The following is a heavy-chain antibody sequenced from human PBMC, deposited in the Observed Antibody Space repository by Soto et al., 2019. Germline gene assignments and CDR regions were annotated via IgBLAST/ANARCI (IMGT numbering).Heavy chain of an antibody. V-gene: IGHV5-51*01. J-gene: IGHJ6*02. CDR2: IYPGDSDT. CDR1: GYSFTSYW. Sequence: GESLKISCKGSGYSFTSYWIGWVRQMPGKGLEWMGIIYPGDSDTRYSPSFQGQVTISADKSISTAYLQWSSLKASDTAMYYCARHKGKGLRSIRAAADYYYYGMDVWGQGTTVTVSS. D-gene: IGHD3-3*01. CDR3: ARHKGKGLRSIRAAADYYYYGMDV.